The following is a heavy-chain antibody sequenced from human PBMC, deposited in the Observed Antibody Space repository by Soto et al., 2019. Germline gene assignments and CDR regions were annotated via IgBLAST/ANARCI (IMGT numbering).Heavy chain of an antibody. CDR2: IYYSGST. J-gene: IGHJ5*02. CDR3: ARDSYDILSGYYNWFDP. CDR1: GGSVSSGSYY. V-gene: IGHV4-61*01. D-gene: IGHD3-9*01. Sequence: SETLSLTCTVSGGSVSSGSYYWSWIRQPPGQGLEWIGYIYYSGSTNYNPSLKSRVTISVDTSKNQFSLKLSTVTAADAAVYYCARDSYDILSGYYNWFDPWGQGTLVTVSS.